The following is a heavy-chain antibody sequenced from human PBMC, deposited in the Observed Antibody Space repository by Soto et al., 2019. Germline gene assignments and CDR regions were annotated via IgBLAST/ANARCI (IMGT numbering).Heavy chain of an antibody. CDR1: GFTFSTYS. Sequence: PGGSLRLSCAGSGFTFSTYSMNWVRQAPGKGLEWVSGIYGNGGGTFYADSVKGRFTISRDNSKNILYLEMNSLRAQDTAVYYCAKEGDLRYFDWFDYWGQGTMVTVSS. V-gene: IGHV3-23*01. CDR2: IYGNGGGT. CDR3: AKEGDLRYFDWFDY. D-gene: IGHD3-9*01. J-gene: IGHJ4*03.